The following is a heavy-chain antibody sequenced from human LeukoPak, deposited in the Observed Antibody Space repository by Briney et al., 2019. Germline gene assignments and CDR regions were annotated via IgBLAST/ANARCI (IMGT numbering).Heavy chain of an antibody. CDR1: GFTFYDYG. CDR2: IRYDGSRK. Sequence: PGGSLRLSCAASGFTFYDYGMHWVRQAPGKGLEWVAFIRYDGSRKHYADSVKGRFTVSRDNSKKTLFLQMNSLRAEDTAVYYCANSEYTSSSRGLNDYWGQGTLVTVSS. D-gene: IGHD6-6*01. CDR3: ANSEYTSSSRGLNDY. J-gene: IGHJ4*02. V-gene: IGHV3-30*02.